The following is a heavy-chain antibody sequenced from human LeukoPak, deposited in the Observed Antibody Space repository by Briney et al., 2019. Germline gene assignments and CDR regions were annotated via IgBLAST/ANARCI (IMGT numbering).Heavy chain of an antibody. CDR3: ASSMYYCSSTSCHTGGDYYYYGMDV. CDR2: IIPIFGTA. D-gene: IGHD2-2*01. CDR1: GGTFSSYA. V-gene: IGHV1-69*13. J-gene: IGHJ6*02. Sequence: GASVKVSCKASGGTFSSYAISWVRQAPGQGLEWMGGIIPIFGTANYARKFQGRVTITADESTSTAYMELSSLRSEDTAVYYCASSMYYCSSTSCHTGGDYYYYGMDVWGQGTTVTVSS.